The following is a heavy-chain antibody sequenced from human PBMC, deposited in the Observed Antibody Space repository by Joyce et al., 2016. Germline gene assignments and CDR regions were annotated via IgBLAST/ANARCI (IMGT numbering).Heavy chain of an antibody. J-gene: IGHJ3*02. V-gene: IGHV3-33*01. CDR2: VWYDGSNE. Sequence: QVQLVESGGGVVQPGRSLRRSCAASGFTFSNYGMHWVRQAPGKELDWVAVVWYDGSNECYKDSVKGRFSISRDNSKNMVYLQVNSLRAEDTAVYYCGREHHDSAGALDIWGQGTMVTVTS. CDR1: GFTFSNYG. D-gene: IGHD3-16*01. CDR3: GREHHDSAGALDI.